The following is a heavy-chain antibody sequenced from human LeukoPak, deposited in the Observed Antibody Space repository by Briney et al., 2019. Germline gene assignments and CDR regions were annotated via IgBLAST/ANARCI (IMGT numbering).Heavy chain of an antibody. D-gene: IGHD4/OR15-4a*01. CDR1: GFTFSSYA. Sequence: PGGSLRLSCAASGFTFSSYAMHWVRQAPGKGLEWVAVISYDGSNKYYADSVKGRFTISRDSSKNTLYLQMNSLRAEDTAVYYCARDHSGAWRRYFDYWGQGTLVTVSS. J-gene: IGHJ4*02. CDR3: ARDHSGAWRRYFDY. CDR2: ISYDGSNK. V-gene: IGHV3-30-3*01.